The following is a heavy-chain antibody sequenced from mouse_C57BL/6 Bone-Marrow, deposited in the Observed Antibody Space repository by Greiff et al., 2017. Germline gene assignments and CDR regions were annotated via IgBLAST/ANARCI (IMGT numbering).Heavy chain of an antibody. J-gene: IGHJ2*01. V-gene: IGHV1-55*01. Sequence: VQLQQPGAELVKPGASVKMSCKASGYTFTSYWITWVKQRPGQGLEWIGVIYPTSGRTNYNEKFKSKAILTVDTSSNTAYMQLSSLTSEDSAVLYCARSGPRGRSFDYWGQGTTLTVSS. CDR2: IYPTSGRT. CDR1: GYTFTSYW. CDR3: ARSGPRGRSFDY. D-gene: IGHD3-1*01.